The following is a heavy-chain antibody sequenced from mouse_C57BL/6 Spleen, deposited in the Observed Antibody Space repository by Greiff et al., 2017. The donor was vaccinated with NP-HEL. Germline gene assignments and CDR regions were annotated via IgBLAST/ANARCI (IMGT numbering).Heavy chain of an antibody. CDR3: ARHEDKDYGSSHWYFDV. CDR1: GYTFTEYT. CDR2: FYPGSGSI. Sequence: VQLQQSGAELVKPGASVKLSCKASGYTFTEYTIHWVKQRSGQGLEWIGWFYPGSGSIKYNEKFKDKATLTADKSSSTVYMELSRLTSEDSAVYFCARHEDKDYGSSHWYFDVWGTGTTVTVSS. D-gene: IGHD1-1*01. J-gene: IGHJ1*03. V-gene: IGHV1-62-2*01.